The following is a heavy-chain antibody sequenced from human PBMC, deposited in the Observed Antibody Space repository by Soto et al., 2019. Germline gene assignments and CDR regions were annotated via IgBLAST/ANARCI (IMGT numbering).Heavy chain of an antibody. CDR3: AREIFGVIISGGRDAFDI. D-gene: IGHD3-3*01. Sequence: SVKVSFKASGGTFSTYAISWLRQAPGQGLEWMGGIIPIFGTAKYAQKFQGRVTITADESTSTAYMELSSLRSEDTAVYYCAREIFGVIISGGRDAFDIWGQGTMVTVSS. J-gene: IGHJ3*02. CDR2: IIPIFGTA. V-gene: IGHV1-69*13. CDR1: GGTFSTYA.